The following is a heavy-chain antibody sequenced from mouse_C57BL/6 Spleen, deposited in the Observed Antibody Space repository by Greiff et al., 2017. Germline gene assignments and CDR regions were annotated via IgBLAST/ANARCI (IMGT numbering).Heavy chain of an antibody. CDR3: ARYDYYGSSYEAMDY. D-gene: IGHD1-1*01. CDR2: ISSGSSTI. Sequence: DVQLQESGGGLVKPGGSLKLSCAASGFTFSDYGMHWVRQAPEKGLEWVAYISSGSSTIYYADTVKGRFTISRDNAKNTLFLQMTSLRSEDTAMYYCARYDYYGSSYEAMDYWGQGTSVTVSS. CDR1: GFTFSDYG. J-gene: IGHJ4*01. V-gene: IGHV5-17*01.